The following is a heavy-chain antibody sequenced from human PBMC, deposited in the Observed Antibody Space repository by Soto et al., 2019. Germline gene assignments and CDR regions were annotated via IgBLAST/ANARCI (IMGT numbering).Heavy chain of an antibody. D-gene: IGHD6-19*01. CDR3: SRGWDYGSGWRGVDY. CDR1: GFTFGDYA. Sequence: PGGSLRLSCTASGFTFGDYAMSWFRQAPGKGLEWVGFIRKKAYGGTTEYAASVKDRFTVSRDDSKNIAYLQMNSLKTEDTAVYYCSRGWDYGSGWRGVDYWGQGTLVTVSS. V-gene: IGHV3-49*03. J-gene: IGHJ4*02. CDR2: IRKKAYGGTT.